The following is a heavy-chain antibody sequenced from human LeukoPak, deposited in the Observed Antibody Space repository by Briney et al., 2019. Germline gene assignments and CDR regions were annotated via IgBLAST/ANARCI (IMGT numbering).Heavy chain of an antibody. Sequence: VGSLRLSCAASGFSFTGYRMHWVRQAPGKGLLWISRINIDARVTTYADSVKGRFTISRDNAKKTAYLQMKSLRAEDTAVYYCARVPVDGYSTSFDYWGQGSLVTVSS. CDR3: ARVPVDGYSTSFDY. CDR1: GFSFTGYR. CDR2: INIDARVT. J-gene: IGHJ4*02. V-gene: IGHV3-74*01. D-gene: IGHD2/OR15-2a*01.